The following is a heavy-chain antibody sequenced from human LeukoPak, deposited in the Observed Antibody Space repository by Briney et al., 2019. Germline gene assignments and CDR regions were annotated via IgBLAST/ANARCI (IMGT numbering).Heavy chain of an antibody. J-gene: IGHJ4*02. V-gene: IGHV3-23*01. CDR3: AKDDAWLRFGE. CDR2: ISPSADIK. D-gene: IGHD3-10*01. Sequence: GGSLRLSCAAFGFTFSSYGMNWVRQAPGKGLEWVSGISPSADIKYYADSVKGRFTISRDNSKNMLYLEVISLTADDTAVYYCAKDDAWLRFGEWSQGTLVTVSS. CDR1: GFTFSSYG.